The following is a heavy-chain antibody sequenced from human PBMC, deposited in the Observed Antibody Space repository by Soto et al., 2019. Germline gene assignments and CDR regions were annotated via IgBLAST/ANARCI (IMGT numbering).Heavy chain of an antibody. V-gene: IGHV1-8*02. CDR3: ARVASGGTYYFDY. Sequence: ASVKVSCKASGDTLTGYYIHWVRQAPGQGLEWMGWMNPHSGNTGFAQKFQGRLTMTRDTSKSTAYMEVSSLRSEDTAIFYCARVASGGTYYFDYWGQGTLVTVSS. CDR2: MNPHSGNT. D-gene: IGHD2-15*01. J-gene: IGHJ4*02. CDR1: GDTLTGYY.